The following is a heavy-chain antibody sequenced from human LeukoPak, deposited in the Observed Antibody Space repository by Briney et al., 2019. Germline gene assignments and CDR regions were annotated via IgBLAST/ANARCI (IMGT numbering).Heavy chain of an antibody. CDR3: ATRGNVVVVAAFPDGMDV. CDR2: FDPEDGET. V-gene: IGHV1-24*01. Sequence: ASVKVSCKVSGYTLTELSMHWVRQAPGKGLEWMGGFDPEDGETIYAQKFQGRVTMTEDTSTDTAYMELSSLRSEDTAVYYCATRGNVVVVAAFPDGMDVWGQGTTVTVSS. J-gene: IGHJ6*02. D-gene: IGHD2-15*01. CDR1: GYTLTELS.